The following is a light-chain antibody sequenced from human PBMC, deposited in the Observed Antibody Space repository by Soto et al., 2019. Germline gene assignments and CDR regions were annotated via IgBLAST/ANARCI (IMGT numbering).Light chain of an antibody. CDR1: HTISRF. CDR2: AAS. J-gene: IGKJ2*03. CDR3: QQSYSTWYS. Sequence: DIQMTQSPSSLSASVGDTVTITCRASHTISRFLHWYQQRPGKAPKLLIYAASTLQSGVPPKFSGSGSVTDFTLTITTLQPEDFATYYCQQSYSTWYSFGQGTKLEIK. V-gene: IGKV1-39*01.